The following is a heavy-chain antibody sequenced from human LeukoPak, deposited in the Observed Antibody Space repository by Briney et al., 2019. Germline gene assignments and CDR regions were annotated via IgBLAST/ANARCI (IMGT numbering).Heavy chain of an antibody. CDR3: ARRRWYGDYYFDY. V-gene: IGHV4-39*07. Sequence: SETLSLTCTVSGGSISSSSYYWGWIRQPPGKGLEWIGSIYYSGSTYYNPSLKSRVTISVDTSKNQFSLKLSSVTAADTAVYYCARRRWYGDYYFDYWGQGTLVTVSS. CDR2: IYYSGST. J-gene: IGHJ4*02. CDR1: GGSISSSSYY. D-gene: IGHD4-17*01.